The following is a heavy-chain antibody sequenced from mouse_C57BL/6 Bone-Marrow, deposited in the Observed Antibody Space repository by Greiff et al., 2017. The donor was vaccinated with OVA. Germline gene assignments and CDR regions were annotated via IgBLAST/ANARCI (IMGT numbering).Heavy chain of an antibody. CDR3: ARRYYGSSWYFDV. V-gene: IGHV1-55*01. Sequence: QVQLQQPGAELVKPGASVTMSCKASGYTFTSYWITWVTQRPGQGLEWIGDIYPGSGSTNYNEKFKSKATLTVDTSSSTAYMQLSSLTSEDSAVYYCARRYYGSSWYFDVWGTGTTVTVSS. J-gene: IGHJ1*03. CDR2: IYPGSGST. CDR1: GYTFTSYW. D-gene: IGHD1-1*01.